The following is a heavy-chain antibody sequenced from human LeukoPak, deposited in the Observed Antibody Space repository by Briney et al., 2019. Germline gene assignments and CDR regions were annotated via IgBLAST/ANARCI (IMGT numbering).Heavy chain of an antibody. CDR3: ARVRVGAYYFDY. CDR2: ISAYNGNT. D-gene: IGHD1-26*01. Sequence: ASVKVSCKASGGTFNNYAISWVRQAPGQGLEWMGWISAYNGNTNYAQKLQGRVTMTTDTSTSTAYMELRGLRSDDTAVYYCARVRVGAYYFDYWGQGALVTVSS. CDR1: GGTFNNYA. J-gene: IGHJ4*02. V-gene: IGHV1-18*01.